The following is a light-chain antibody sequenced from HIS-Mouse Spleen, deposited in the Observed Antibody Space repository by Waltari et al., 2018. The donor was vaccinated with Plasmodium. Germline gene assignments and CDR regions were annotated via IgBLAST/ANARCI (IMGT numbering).Light chain of an antibody. Sequence: SYELTQPPSVSVALGPTARITCGGKNIGSENGHWYQQKHGQAPVLVIYRDSNRPSGIPERFSGSNSGNTATLTISRAQAGDEADYYCQVWDSSTVFGGGTKLTVL. CDR2: RDS. CDR3: QVWDSSTV. CDR1: NIGSEN. J-gene: IGLJ3*02. V-gene: IGLV3-9*01.